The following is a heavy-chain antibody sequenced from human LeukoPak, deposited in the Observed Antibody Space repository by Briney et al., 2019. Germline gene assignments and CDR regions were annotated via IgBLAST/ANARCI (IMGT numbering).Heavy chain of an antibody. J-gene: IGHJ4*02. Sequence: GGSPRLSCAASGFTFSSYAMHWVRQAPGKGLEWVAVISYDGSNKYYADSVKGRFTISRDNSKNTLYLQMNSLRAEDTAVYYCARGARGVGATPHDYWGQGTLVTVSS. D-gene: IGHD1-26*01. CDR3: ARGARGVGATPHDY. V-gene: IGHV3-30-3*01. CDR2: ISYDGSNK. CDR1: GFTFSSYA.